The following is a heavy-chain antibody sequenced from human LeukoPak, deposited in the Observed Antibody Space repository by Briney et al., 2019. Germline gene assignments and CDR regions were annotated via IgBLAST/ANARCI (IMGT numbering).Heavy chain of an antibody. D-gene: IGHD6-6*01. CDR1: GFTFSSYW. CDR2: IQQGGGEE. J-gene: IGHJ4*02. CDR3: ARCHSSSSGDY. V-gene: IGHV3-7*05. Sequence: PGRSLRLSCAASGFTFSSYWMSWVRQAPGKGLEWVANIQQGGGEEYYVDSVKGRFTISRDNAKNSLFLQMNSLRAEDTAVYYCARCHSSSSGDYWGQGTLVTVSS.